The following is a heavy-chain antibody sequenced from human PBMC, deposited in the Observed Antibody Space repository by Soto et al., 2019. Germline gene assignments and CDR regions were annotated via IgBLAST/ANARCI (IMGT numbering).Heavy chain of an antibody. CDR3: ARDRQYYQFWSGCQNEGPCAMDV. J-gene: IGHJ6*02. CDR2: INHCGGT. D-gene: IGHD3-3*02. Sequence: QVQLQQWGAGLLKPSETLSLTCAVYGGSFSGYYGTWIRQAPGKGLEWIGEINHCGGTNYNSSLKSRVTISVDTSKNQFSLILYSVTAADTAVYYCARDRQYYQFWSGCQNEGPCAMDVWGQGNTVTVSS. CDR1: GGSFSGYY. V-gene: IGHV4-34*02.